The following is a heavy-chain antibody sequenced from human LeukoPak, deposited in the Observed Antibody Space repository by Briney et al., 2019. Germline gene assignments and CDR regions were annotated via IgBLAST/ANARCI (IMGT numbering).Heavy chain of an antibody. CDR3: ARDLARLGYFDY. CDR1: GFTVSSNY. D-gene: IGHD7-27*01. V-gene: IGHV3-66*01. Sequence: PGGSLRLSCAASGFTVSSNYMSWVRQAPGKGLEWVSVIYSGGSTYYADSVKGRFAISRDNSKNTLYLQMNSLRAEDTAVYYCARDLARLGYFDYWGQGTLVTVSS. CDR2: IYSGGST. J-gene: IGHJ4*02.